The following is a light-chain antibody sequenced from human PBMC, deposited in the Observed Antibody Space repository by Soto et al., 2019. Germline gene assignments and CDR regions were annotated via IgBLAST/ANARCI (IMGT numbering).Light chain of an antibody. V-gene: IGKV3-15*01. CDR3: QQYNNLPPYT. J-gene: IGKJ2*01. Sequence: EIVMTQSPATLSVSPGERATLSCRASQSVSSNLAWHQQKPGQAPRLLIYGASTRATVIPARFSGSGSGTEFTLTISSLQSEDFAVYYCQQYNNLPPYTFGQGTKLEIK. CDR2: GAS. CDR1: QSVSSN.